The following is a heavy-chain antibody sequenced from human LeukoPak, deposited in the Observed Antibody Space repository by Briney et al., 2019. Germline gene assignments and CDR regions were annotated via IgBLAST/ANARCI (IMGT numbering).Heavy chain of an antibody. CDR2: ISGSGGST. CDR1: GFTFSSYA. CDR3: AKDDSSGWYGSFDY. Sequence: GGSLRLSCAASGFTFSSYAMSWVRQAPGKGLEWVSAISGSGGSTYYADSVKGRFTISRDNSKNTLYLQMNSLRAEDTAAYYCAKDDSSGWYGSFDYWGQGTLVTVSS. D-gene: IGHD6-19*01. V-gene: IGHV3-23*01. J-gene: IGHJ4*02.